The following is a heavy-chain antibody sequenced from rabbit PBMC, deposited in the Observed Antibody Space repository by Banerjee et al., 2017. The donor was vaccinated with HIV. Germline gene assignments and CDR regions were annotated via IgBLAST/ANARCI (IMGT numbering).Heavy chain of an antibody. CDR3: ARSHSYGYAGCTYQL. V-gene: IGHV1S45*01. CDR1: GFSFSNGYV. D-gene: IGHD6-1*01. Sequence: QEQLEESGGDLVKPEGSLTLTCTASGFSFSNGYVMCWVRQAPGKGLEWIACINTISGDTVYATWAKGRFTISRTSSTTVALQMTSLTAADTATYFCARSHSYGYAGCTYQLWGQGTLVTVS. CDR2: INTISGDT. J-gene: IGHJ3*01.